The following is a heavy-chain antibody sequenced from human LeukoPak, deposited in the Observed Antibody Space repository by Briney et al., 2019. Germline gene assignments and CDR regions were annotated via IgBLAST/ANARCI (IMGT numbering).Heavy chain of an antibody. V-gene: IGHV3-7*03. Sequence: GGSLRLSCAASGFTFSSYWMSWVRQAPGKGLEWVANIKQDGREKYYVDSVKGRFTISRDNAKNSLYLQMNSLRAEDTAVYYCARLPGYSSGFFMAHLDYWGQGTLVTVSS. D-gene: IGHD6-19*01. CDR3: ARLPGYSSGFFMAHLDY. CDR2: IKQDGREK. CDR1: GFTFSSYW. J-gene: IGHJ4*02.